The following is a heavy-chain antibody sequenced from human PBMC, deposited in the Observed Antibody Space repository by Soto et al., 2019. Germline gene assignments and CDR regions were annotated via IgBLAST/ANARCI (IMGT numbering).Heavy chain of an antibody. CDR2: IYDSGST. J-gene: IGHJ4*02. CDR3: VGGKGRYYTY. Sequence: QVQLQESGPGLVKPSETLSLTCTVSGGSISTYYWSWIRQPPGKGLEWIGYIYDSGSTNYNPSLKSRVTISVDASKNEFSLRLTSVTSADTAIYYCVGGKGRYYTYWGQGTLVTVSS. D-gene: IGHD2-15*01. CDR1: GGSISTYY. V-gene: IGHV4-59*01.